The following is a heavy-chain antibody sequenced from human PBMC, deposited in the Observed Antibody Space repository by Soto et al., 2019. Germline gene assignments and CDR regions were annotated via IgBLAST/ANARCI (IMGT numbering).Heavy chain of an antibody. CDR3: GWGSGRNWFCP. CDR1: GYTFTSYA. Sequence: QVQLVQSGAEVKKPGASVKVSCKASGYTFTSYAMHWLRQTPGQRLGWMGWINAGNGNTKYSQKFQGRVTITRDTSASTCYREVRILRSEATAVYCCGWGSGRNWFCPWGQGILVTVYS. CDR2: INAGNGNT. J-gene: IGHJ5*02. D-gene: IGHD3-10*01. V-gene: IGHV1-3*01.